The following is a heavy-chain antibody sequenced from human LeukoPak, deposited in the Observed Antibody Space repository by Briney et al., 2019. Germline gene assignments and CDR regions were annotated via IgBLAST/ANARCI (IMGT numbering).Heavy chain of an antibody. CDR2: IIPIFGTA. Sequence: SVKVSCKASGGTFSSYAISWVRQAPGQGLEWMGGIIPIFGTANYAQKFQGRVTITTDESTSTAYMELSSLRSEDTAVYYCARGMGWLQFLRDAFDIWGQGTMVTVSS. CDR1: GGTFSSYA. V-gene: IGHV1-69*05. CDR3: ARGMGWLQFLRDAFDI. D-gene: IGHD5-24*01. J-gene: IGHJ3*02.